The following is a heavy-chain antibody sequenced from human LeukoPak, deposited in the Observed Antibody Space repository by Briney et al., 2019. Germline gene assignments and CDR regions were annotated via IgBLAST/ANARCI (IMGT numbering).Heavy chain of an antibody. Sequence: GGSLRLSCAASGFTLSNYGIHWVRQAPGKGPEWVAVISYDGTRPYYTDSVKGHFTISRDNSKNTVYLQMSTLRADDTAVYYCAKGAVTTLKNWYLDLWGRGTLVTVSS. V-gene: IGHV3-30*18. D-gene: IGHD4-17*01. J-gene: IGHJ2*01. CDR3: AKGAVTTLKNWYLDL. CDR1: GFTLSNYG. CDR2: ISYDGTRP.